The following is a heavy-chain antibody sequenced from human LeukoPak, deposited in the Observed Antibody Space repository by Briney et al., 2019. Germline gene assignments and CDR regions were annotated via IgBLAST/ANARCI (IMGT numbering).Heavy chain of an antibody. CDR3: ARIYCGGDCRGYYYHYYMDV. D-gene: IGHD2-21*02. V-gene: IGHV4-59*08. CDR1: GDFITAYY. Sequence: PSETLSLTCTVSGDFITAYYWSWIRQPPGKGLEWIGYVYYSGSTEYNPSLKSRVTISVDTSKNQFSLKLSSVTAADTAVYYCARIYCGGDCRGYYYHYYMDVWGKGTTVTVSS. CDR2: VYYSGST. J-gene: IGHJ6*03.